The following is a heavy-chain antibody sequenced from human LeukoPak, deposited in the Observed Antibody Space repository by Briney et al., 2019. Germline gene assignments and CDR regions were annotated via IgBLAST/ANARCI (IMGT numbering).Heavy chain of an antibody. CDR2: IKLDGSEK. Sequence: GGSLRLSCAASGFTFSSYWMSWVRQAPGKGLEWVANIKLDGSEKYYVDSVKGRFTISRDNAKKSLYLQMNSLRSEDTAVYYCARTLSDSGLSYWGQGTLVTVSS. J-gene: IGHJ4*02. V-gene: IGHV3-7*03. CDR3: ARTLSDSGLSY. CDR1: GFTFSSYW. D-gene: IGHD3/OR15-3a*01.